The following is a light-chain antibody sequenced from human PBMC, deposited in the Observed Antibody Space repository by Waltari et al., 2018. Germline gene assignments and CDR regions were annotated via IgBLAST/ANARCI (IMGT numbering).Light chain of an antibody. CDR3: CSYTSISTVV. V-gene: IGLV2-14*03. CDR2: GVY. Sequence: QSALTQPASVSGSPGQSITISCTGSSRDIGGSYYVPWYQQYPGKAPKVLIYGVYNRPSGVSDRFSGSKLDNTASLTISGLRAEDEAAYFCCSYTSISTVVFGGGTKVTVL. CDR1: SRDIGGSYY. J-gene: IGLJ2*01.